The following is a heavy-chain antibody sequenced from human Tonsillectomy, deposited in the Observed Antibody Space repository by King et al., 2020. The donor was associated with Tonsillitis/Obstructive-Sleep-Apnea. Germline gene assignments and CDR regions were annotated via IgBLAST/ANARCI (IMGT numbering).Heavy chain of an antibody. Sequence: VQLVESGGGVVQPGRSLRLSCAASGFTFSNSGMHWVRQAPGKGLEWVGVISYDGGVKFYADSVKGRFTISRDNSKNTLYLQMNSLRAEDTAVYYGAKGARGAWGNDAFDTWGQGTMVTVSP. CDR1: GFTFSNSG. D-gene: IGHD3-16*01. V-gene: IGHV3-30*18. CDR3: AKGARGAWGNDAFDT. CDR2: ISYDGGVK. J-gene: IGHJ3*02.